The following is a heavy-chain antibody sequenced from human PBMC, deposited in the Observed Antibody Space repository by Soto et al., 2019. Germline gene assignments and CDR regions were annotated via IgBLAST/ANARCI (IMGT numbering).Heavy chain of an antibody. CDR1: GFPFSSYT. J-gene: IGHJ6*02. CDR2: ITTAATRNI. D-gene: IGHD3-3*01. Sequence: EVHLVESGGSLVNPGGSLRLSCSASGFPFSSYTMYWVRQAPGKGLEWVSSITTAATRNIFYADSVKGRFTISRDNANNILNLQMNNVRVEDTAVYYCARDDPIFGAIPRMDIWGQGTTVTVSS. CDR3: ARDDPIFGAIPRMDI. V-gene: IGHV3-21*01.